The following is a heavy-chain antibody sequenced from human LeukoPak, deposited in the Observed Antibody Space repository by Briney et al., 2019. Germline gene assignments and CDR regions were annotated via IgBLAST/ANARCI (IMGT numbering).Heavy chain of an antibody. J-gene: IGHJ6*02. CDR1: GYTFTSYY. D-gene: IGHD3-3*01. Sequence: GASVKVSCKASGYTFTSYYMHWVRPAPGQGLAWMGWISAYNGNTNYAQKLQGRVTMTTDTSTSTAYMELRSLRSDDTAVYYCARVERFLEWLSYGMDVWGQGTTVTVSS. V-gene: IGHV1-18*04. CDR2: ISAYNGNT. CDR3: ARVERFLEWLSYGMDV.